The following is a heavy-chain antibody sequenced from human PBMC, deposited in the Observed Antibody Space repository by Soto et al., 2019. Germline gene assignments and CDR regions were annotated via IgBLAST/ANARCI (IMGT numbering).Heavy chain of an antibody. D-gene: IGHD7-27*01. CDR2: ILYDGSDE. Sequence: QVQLVESGGGVVQPGRSLRLSCAASGFTFGSYAMQWVRQAPGKGLEWVAVILYDGSDEYYTDSVKGRFTISRDNSKNTMYLQIHSLRAEDTAVYYCARDAGETVRVFDYWGQGILVTVSS. CDR1: GFTFGSYA. J-gene: IGHJ4*02. CDR3: ARDAGETVRVFDY. V-gene: IGHV3-30*04.